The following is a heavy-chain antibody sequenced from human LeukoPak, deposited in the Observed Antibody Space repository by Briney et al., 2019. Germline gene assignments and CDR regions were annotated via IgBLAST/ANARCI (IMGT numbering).Heavy chain of an antibody. CDR3: AKKRRFYYGMDV. CDR2: ISLNSGTI. Sequence: PGGSLRLSCAASGFTFGDCAMHWVRKPPGKGLEWVSGISLNSGTIGYADSVKGRFTISRDNAKNSLYLQMNSLRVEDTALYYCAKKRRFYYGMDVWGQGTTVTVSS. D-gene: IGHD1-1*01. J-gene: IGHJ6*02. CDR1: GFTFGDCA. V-gene: IGHV3-9*01.